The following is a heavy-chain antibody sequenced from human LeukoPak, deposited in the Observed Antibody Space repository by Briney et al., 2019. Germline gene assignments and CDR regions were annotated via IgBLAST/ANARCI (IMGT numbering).Heavy chain of an antibody. V-gene: IGHV4-59*01. Sequence: SETLSLTCTVSGGSISSYYWSWIRQFPGKGLEWIGYIHYSGNTKYNPSLKSRVTISVDTSKSQFSLKLSSVTAADTAVYYCAGSNTYYGSGRGWFDPWGQGTLVTVSS. CDR3: AGSNTYYGSGRGWFDP. CDR1: GGSISSYY. D-gene: IGHD3-10*01. CDR2: IHYSGNT. J-gene: IGHJ5*02.